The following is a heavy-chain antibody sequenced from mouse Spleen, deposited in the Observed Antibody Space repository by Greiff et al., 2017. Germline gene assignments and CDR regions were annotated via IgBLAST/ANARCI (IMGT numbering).Heavy chain of an antibody. Sequence: EVQLQQSGPELVKPGASVKIPCKASGYTFTDYNMDWVKQSHGKSLEWIGDINPNNGGTIYNQKFKGKATLTVDKSSSTSYMELRSLTSEDTAVYYCARRDLLWLRLAMDYWGQGTSVTVSS. CDR2: INPNNGGT. J-gene: IGHJ4*01. D-gene: IGHD2-9*01. CDR3: ARRDLLWLRLAMDY. V-gene: IGHV1-18*01. CDR1: GYTFTDYN.